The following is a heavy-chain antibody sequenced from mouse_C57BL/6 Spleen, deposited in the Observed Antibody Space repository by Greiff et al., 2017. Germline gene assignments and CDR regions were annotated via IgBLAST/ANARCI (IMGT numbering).Heavy chain of an antibody. Sequence: VQLQQPGAEFVKPGASVKMSCKASGYTFTSYWITWVKQRPGQGLEWIGDIYPGSGSTNYTEKFKSKATLTVDTSSSTAYMQLSSLTSEDSAVYYCAREGIVTTSFDYWGQGTTLTVSS. J-gene: IGHJ2*01. CDR3: AREGIVTTSFDY. D-gene: IGHD2-5*01. V-gene: IGHV1-55*01. CDR1: GYTFTSYW. CDR2: IYPGSGST.